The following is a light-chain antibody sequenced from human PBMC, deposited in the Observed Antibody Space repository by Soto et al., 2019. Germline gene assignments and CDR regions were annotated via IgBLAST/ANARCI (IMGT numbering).Light chain of an antibody. V-gene: IGKV3-11*01. CDR2: DAS. J-gene: IGKJ1*01. CDR3: LQDYNYPRT. Sequence: EIVLTQSPATLSLSPGERATLSCRASQSVSSYLAWYQQKPGQAPRLLIYDASNRATGIPARFSGSGSGTDFTLTISSLEPEDFATYYCLQDYNYPRTFGQGTRVEI. CDR1: QSVSSY.